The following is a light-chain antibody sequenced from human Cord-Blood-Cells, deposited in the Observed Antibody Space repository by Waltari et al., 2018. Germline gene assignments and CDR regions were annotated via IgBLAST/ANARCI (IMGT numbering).Light chain of an antibody. V-gene: IGKV1-39*01. CDR3: QQNYSTPYT. CDR2: AAS. J-gene: IGKJ2*01. Sequence: DLQMTQSPSSLSASVGDRVTITYRASQRISSYLNWYQQTPVEAPKLLIYAASSLQSGVPSRFSGSRSGTECTRNISSLQPEDFATYYCQQNYSTPYTFGQWAKLENK. CDR1: QRISSY.